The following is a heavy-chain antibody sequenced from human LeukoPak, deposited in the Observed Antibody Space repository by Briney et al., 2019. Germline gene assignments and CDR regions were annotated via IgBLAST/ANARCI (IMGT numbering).Heavy chain of an antibody. CDR3: ARPYYYDSRIDP. CDR2: MYYSGST. J-gene: IGHJ5*02. D-gene: IGHD3-22*01. V-gene: IGHV4-30-4*01. Sequence: SETLSLTCTVSGGSISSGDYYWSWIRQPPGKGLEGIAYMYYSGSTYYNPSLKSRVTMSADTSKNQLSLKLSSVTAADTAVYYCARPYYYDSRIDPWGQGILVTVSS. CDR1: GGSISSGDYY.